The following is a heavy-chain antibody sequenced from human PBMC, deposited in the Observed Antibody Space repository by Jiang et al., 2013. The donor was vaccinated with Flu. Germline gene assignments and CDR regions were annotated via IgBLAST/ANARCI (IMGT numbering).Heavy chain of an antibody. CDR2: INSDGSTT. CDR3: ARGGQPSDY. J-gene: IGHJ4*02. D-gene: IGHD3-16*01. V-gene: IGHV3-74*01. Sequence: GLVWVSRINSDGSTTNYADSVKGRFTISRDNAKNTLYLQMSSLRAEDTAVHYCARGGQPSDYWGQGTLVTVSS.